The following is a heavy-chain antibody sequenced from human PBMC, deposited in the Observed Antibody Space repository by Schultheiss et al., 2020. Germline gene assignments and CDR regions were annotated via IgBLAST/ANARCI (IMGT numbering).Heavy chain of an antibody. J-gene: IGHJ4*02. CDR1: GFTFDDYA. CDR2: ISGSGGST. CDR3: AKDGRGVTTLFDY. V-gene: IGHV3-23*01. Sequence: GGSLRLSCAASGFTFDDYAMHWVRQAPGKGLEWVSAISGSGGSTYYADSVKGRFTISRDNSKNTLYLQMNSLRAEDTAVYYCAKDGRGVTTLFDYWGQGTLVTVSS. D-gene: IGHD2-21*02.